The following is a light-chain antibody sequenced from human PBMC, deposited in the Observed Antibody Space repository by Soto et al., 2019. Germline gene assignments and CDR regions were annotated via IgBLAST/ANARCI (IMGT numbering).Light chain of an antibody. V-gene: IGLV2-14*01. CDR2: EVS. Sequence: QYVLTQPASVSGSPGQSITISCTGTSSDVGGYNYVSWYQQPPGKAPKLMIYEVSNRPSGVSNRFSGSKSGNTASLTISGLQAEDEADYYCSSYTSSSTYVFGTGTKLTVL. J-gene: IGLJ1*01. CDR3: SSYTSSSTYV. CDR1: SSDVGGYNY.